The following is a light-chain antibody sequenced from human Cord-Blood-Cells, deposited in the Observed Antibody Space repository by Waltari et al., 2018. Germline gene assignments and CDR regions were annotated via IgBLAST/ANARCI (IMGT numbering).Light chain of an antibody. Sequence: SYELTQPPSVSVSPGQTVSITCSGDKLGDKYACWYQQKPGQSPVLVIYQDSKGPSGIPERFSGSNSGNTATLTISGTQAMDEADYYCQAWDSSTAFFGTGTKVTVL. V-gene: IGLV3-1*01. CDR2: QDS. J-gene: IGLJ1*01. CDR1: KLGDKY. CDR3: QAWDSSTAF.